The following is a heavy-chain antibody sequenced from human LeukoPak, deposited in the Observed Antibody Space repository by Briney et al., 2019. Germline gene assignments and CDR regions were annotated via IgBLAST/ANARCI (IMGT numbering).Heavy chain of an antibody. Sequence: GRSLRLSCAASGFTFSCYAMHWVRQAPGKGLEWVAVISYDGSNKYYADSVKGRFTISRDNSKNTLYLQMNSLRAEDTAVYYCARDDGVTTVTTEPDYWGQGTLVTVSS. V-gene: IGHV3-30*04. CDR2: ISYDGSNK. CDR1: GFTFSCYA. J-gene: IGHJ4*02. D-gene: IGHD4-17*01. CDR3: ARDDGVTTVTTEPDY.